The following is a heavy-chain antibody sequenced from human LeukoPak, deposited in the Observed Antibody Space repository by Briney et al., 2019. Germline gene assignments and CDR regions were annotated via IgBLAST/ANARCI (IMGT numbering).Heavy chain of an antibody. V-gene: IGHV1-2*06. CDR2: INPNSGGT. CDR3: ARVSRYYYDSSGYYAYFDY. J-gene: IGHJ4*02. Sequence: ASVKVSCKASGYTFTGYYMHWVRQAPGQGLEWMGRINPNSGGTNYAQKFQGRVTMTRDTSISTAYMELSRLRSDDTAVYYCARVSRYYYDSSGYYAYFDYWSQGTLVTVSS. D-gene: IGHD3-22*01. CDR1: GYTFTGYY.